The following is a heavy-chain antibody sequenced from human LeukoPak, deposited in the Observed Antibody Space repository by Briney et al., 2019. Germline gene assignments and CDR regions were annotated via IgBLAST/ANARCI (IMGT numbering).Heavy chain of an antibody. CDR1: GYSFTSNV. J-gene: IGHJ3*02. CDR3: ARFGLGKHIEVAGIPFDI. Sequence: AASVKVSCKASGYSFTSNVISWVRQAPGQGLEWMGWISAYNGNTNYAQKLQGRVTITTDTSTSTAYMELRSLRSDDTAVYYCARFGLGKHIEVAGIPFDIWGQGTMVTVSS. CDR2: ISAYNGNT. V-gene: IGHV1-18*01. D-gene: IGHD6-19*01.